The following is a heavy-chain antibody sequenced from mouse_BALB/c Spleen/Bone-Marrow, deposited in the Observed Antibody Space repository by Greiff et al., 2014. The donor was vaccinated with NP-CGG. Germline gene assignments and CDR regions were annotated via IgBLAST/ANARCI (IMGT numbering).Heavy chain of an antibody. CDR1: GFNIKDTY. CDR3: ARYYCGSSYFDY. V-gene: IGHV14-3*02. D-gene: IGHD1-1*01. J-gene: IGHJ2*01. CDR2: IDPANGNT. Sequence: EVQLQQSGAELVKPGASVKLSCTASGFNIKDTYMHWVKQRPEQGLEWIGRIDPANGNTKCDPKFQGKATITADTSSNTAYLQLSSLTSEDTAVYYCARYYCGSSYFDYWGQGTTLTVSS.